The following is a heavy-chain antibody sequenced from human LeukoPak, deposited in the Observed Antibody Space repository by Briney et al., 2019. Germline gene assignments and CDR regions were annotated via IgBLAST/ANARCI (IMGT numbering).Heavy chain of an antibody. J-gene: IGHJ4*02. CDR3: ARDPTTVVTLPYYFDF. V-gene: IGHV4-34*01. CDR2: INHSVRT. CDR1: GGSFFGSH. D-gene: IGHD4-23*01. Sequence: SGTLSLTCAVSGGSFFGSHWNWIRQSPEKGLEWGGEINHSVRTNYNPSLKSRVTISVDTSKSQFFLKLTSVTAADTAVYYCARDPTTVVTLPYYFDFWGQGTLVTVSA.